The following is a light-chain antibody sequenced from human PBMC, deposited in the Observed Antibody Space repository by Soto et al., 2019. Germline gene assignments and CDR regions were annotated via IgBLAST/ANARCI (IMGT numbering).Light chain of an antibody. CDR1: QTISSW. CDR2: KAS. CDR3: KHYNSYSEA. Sequence: DIQMPQSPSTLSGSVGASLTITCRASQTISSWLAWYQQKPGKAPKLLIYKASTLKSGVPSRFSGSGSGTEFTLTISSLQPDDFATYYCKHYNSYSEAVGQGNKVDIK. V-gene: IGKV1-5*03. J-gene: IGKJ1*01.